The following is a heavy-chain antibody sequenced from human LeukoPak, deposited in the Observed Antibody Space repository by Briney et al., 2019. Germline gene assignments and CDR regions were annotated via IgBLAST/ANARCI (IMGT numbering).Heavy chain of an antibody. D-gene: IGHD6-13*01. CDR3: ARDPGRQYGLAGTGELRYSYYYMDV. J-gene: IGHJ6*03. Sequence: ASVKVSCKASGYTFTSYYMHWVRQAPGQGLEWMGIINPSGGSTSYAQKFQGRVTMTRDTSTSTVYMELSSLRSEDTAVYYCARDPGRQYGLAGTGELRYSYYYMDVWGKGTTVTISS. CDR2: INPSGGST. CDR1: GYTFTSYY. V-gene: IGHV1-46*01.